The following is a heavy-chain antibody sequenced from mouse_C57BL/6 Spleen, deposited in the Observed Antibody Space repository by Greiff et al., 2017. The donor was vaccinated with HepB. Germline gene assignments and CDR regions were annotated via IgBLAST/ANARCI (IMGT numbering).Heavy chain of an antibody. CDR3: AREDYGNLFAY. J-gene: IGHJ3*01. CDR1: GYTFTSYW. V-gene: IGHV1-52*01. CDR2: IDPSDSET. D-gene: IGHD2-1*01. Sequence: QVQLKESGAELVRPGSSVKLSCKASGYTFTSYWMHWVKQRPIQGLEWIGNIDPSDSETHYNQKFKDKATLTVDKSSSTAYMQLSSLTSEDSAVYYCAREDYGNLFAYWGQGTLVTVSA.